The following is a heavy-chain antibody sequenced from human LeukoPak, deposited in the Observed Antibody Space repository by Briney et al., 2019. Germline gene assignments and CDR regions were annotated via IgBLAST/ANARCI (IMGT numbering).Heavy chain of an antibody. CDR3: AKDGGGPLD. D-gene: IGHD3-16*01. Sequence: PGGSLSLSCAASGFTLRTSWMSWVRQAPGKGLEWVGNIKQDGSEKNYVDSVKGRFTISRDNAKNSLYLQMNSLRADDTAVYYCAKDGGGPLDWGQGTLVTVSS. V-gene: IGHV3-7*01. CDR2: IKQDGSEK. J-gene: IGHJ4*02. CDR1: GFTLRTSW.